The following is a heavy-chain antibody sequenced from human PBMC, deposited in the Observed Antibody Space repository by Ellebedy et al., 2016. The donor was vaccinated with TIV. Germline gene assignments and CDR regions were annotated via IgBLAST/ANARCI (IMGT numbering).Heavy chain of an antibody. CDR3: ARDSEVGGVSYYYYYMDV. CDR2: IIPILGIG. D-gene: IGHD3-16*01. J-gene: IGHJ6*03. V-gene: IGHV1-69*10. CDR1: GGTFNSYA. Sequence: AASVKVSCKASGGTFNSYAISWVRQAPGQGLEWMGGIIPILGIGNYAQKLQGRIRITADKSTSTVYMELSSLRSEDTAVYYCARDSEVGGVSYYYYYMDVWGKGTTVTVSS.